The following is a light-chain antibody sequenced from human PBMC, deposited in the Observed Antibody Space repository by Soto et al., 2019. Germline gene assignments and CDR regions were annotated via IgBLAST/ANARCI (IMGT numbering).Light chain of an antibody. CDR1: QSVSSR. CDR3: QQYNSYPWA. J-gene: IGKJ1*01. V-gene: IGKV1-5*03. Sequence: DIQMTQSPSTLSASVGDRVSITCRASQSVSSRLAWYQQKPGKAPKLLIYKASTLDSGIPSRFTGSGSGTDFTLIITRLQPDDSATYYCQQYNSYPWAFGQGTNVEIK. CDR2: KAS.